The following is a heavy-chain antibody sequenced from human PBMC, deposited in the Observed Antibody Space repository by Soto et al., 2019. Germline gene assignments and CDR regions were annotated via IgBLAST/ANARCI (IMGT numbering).Heavy chain of an antibody. J-gene: IGHJ2*01. CDR2: INHSGSI. CDR3: ASHLKSTVTAFWYFDL. D-gene: IGHD4-17*01. V-gene: IGHV4-34*02. Sequence: QVQLQQWGAGLLKPSETLSLTCVVYGGSFSDYYWSWIRQAPGKGLEWIGEINHSGSINYNPSLKSRVIISADTSRKQFSLKLRSVAAADTAVYYCASHLKSTVTAFWYFDLWGRGTPVTVSS. CDR1: GGSFSDYY.